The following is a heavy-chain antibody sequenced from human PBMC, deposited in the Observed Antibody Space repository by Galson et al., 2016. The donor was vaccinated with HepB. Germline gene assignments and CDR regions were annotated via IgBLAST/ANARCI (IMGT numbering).Heavy chain of an antibody. Sequence: SLRLSCAASGFAFSGYWMHWVRQVPGKGLLWVSDINKDGSDTKYAHSVKGRFSISRDNAKNTLYLQMQSLRAEDTAIYYCARRGTNYDVLTDTHYYYYGFDVWGQGTTVTVSS. D-gene: IGHD3-9*01. CDR3: ARRGTNYDVLTDTHYYYYGFDV. V-gene: IGHV3-74*03. CDR1: GFAFSGYW. J-gene: IGHJ6*02. CDR2: INKDGSDT.